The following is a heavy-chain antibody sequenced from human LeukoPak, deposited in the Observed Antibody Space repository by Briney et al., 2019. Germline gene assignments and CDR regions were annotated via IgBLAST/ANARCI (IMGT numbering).Heavy chain of an antibody. CDR3: ARDEPYDSGAFHF. D-gene: IGHD3-9*01. J-gene: IGHJ3*01. CDR2: IYSSGST. Sequence: SETLSLTCTVSAYSISSGYFWGWIRQPPGKGLEWIGSIYSSGSTYYNPSLKSRVTISVDTSKNQFSLQLSSVTAADTAVYFCARDEPYDSGAFHFWGQGTMVTVSS. V-gene: IGHV4-38-2*02. CDR1: AYSISSGYF.